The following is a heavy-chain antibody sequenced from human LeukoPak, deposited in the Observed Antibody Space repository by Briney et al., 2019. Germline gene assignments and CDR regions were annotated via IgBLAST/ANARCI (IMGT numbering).Heavy chain of an antibody. J-gene: IGHJ6*02. CDR3: ARDPYYYDSSGLTETAHYYYGMDV. CDR1: GGTFSSYA. D-gene: IGHD3-22*01. CDR2: IIPIFGTA. Sequence: ASVKVSCKASGGTFSSYAISWVRQAPGQGLEWMGGIIPIFGTANYAQKFQGRVTITADESTSTAYMELSSLRSEDTAVYYCARDPYYYDSSGLTETAHYYYGMDVWGQGTTVTVSS. V-gene: IGHV1-69*13.